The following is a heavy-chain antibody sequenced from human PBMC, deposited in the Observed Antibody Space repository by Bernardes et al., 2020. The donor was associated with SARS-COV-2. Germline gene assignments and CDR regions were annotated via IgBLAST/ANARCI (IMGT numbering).Heavy chain of an antibody. Sequence: ETLSLTCAVSGGSISSSSYYWGWIRQPPGKGLEWIGSIYYSGTTYYNPSLESRVTVSVDTSKNQFSLNLSSVTAADTAVYYCARVHFGYIWGNENWFDPWGQGTLVTVSS. J-gene: IGHJ5*02. V-gene: IGHV4-39*01. CDR3: ARVHFGYIWGNENWFDP. D-gene: IGHD3-16*01. CDR2: IYYSGTT. CDR1: GGSISSSSYY.